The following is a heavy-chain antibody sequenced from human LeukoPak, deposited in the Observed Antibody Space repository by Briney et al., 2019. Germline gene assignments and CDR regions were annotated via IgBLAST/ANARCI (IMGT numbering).Heavy chain of an antibody. D-gene: IGHD6-13*01. CDR3: ARGIAAAGKSY. CDR1: GFTVSSNY. Sequence: PGGSLRLSCAASGFTVSSNYMNWVRLAPGKGLEWVSVIYSGGSTYYADSVKGRFTISRDNSKNTLYLQMNSLRAEDTAVYYCARGIAAAGKSYWGQGTLVTVSS. V-gene: IGHV3-66*01. CDR2: IYSGGST. J-gene: IGHJ4*02.